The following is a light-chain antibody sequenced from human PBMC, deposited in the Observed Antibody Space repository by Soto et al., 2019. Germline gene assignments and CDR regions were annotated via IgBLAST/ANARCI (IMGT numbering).Light chain of an antibody. CDR1: QSIGSW. V-gene: IGKV1-5*01. J-gene: IGKJ1*01. CDR2: DGA. CDR3: QQYNKFSPT. Sequence: QMTQSRSTLSAYVGDRVTMTCRASQSIGSWLAWYQHKPGRAPKLLIFDGARLESGVPSRFSGSGSGTEFTFTISSLQPEDFATYYCQQYNKFSPTFGQGTKV.